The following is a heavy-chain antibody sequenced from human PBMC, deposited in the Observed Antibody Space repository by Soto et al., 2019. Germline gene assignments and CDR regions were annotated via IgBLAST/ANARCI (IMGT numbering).Heavy chain of an antibody. J-gene: IGHJ3*02. CDR2: INHSGST. D-gene: IGHD3-3*01. Sequence: PSETLSLTCAVYGGSFSGYYWSWIRQPPGKGLEWIGEINHSGSTNYNPSLKSRVTISVDTSKNQFSLKLSSVTAADTAVYYCAMRGYDFWSGYFWVNGAFDIWGQGTMVTVSS. CDR1: GGSFSGYY. V-gene: IGHV4-34*01. CDR3: AMRGYDFWSGYFWVNGAFDI.